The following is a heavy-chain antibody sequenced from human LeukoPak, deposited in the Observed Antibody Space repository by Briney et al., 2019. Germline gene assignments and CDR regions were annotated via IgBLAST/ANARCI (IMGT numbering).Heavy chain of an antibody. V-gene: IGHV1-69*06. D-gene: IGHD2-15*01. J-gene: IGHJ1*01. CDR2: IIPTFGTA. Sequence: SVKVSCKASGGTFSTYAITWVRQAPGQGLEWMGGIIPTFGTANYAQKFQGRVTKTADKSTSTAYMELSSLRSEDTAVYYCARGIYSYGYSGYLQHWGQGTLVTVSS. CDR3: ARGIYSYGYSGYLQH. CDR1: GGTFSTYA.